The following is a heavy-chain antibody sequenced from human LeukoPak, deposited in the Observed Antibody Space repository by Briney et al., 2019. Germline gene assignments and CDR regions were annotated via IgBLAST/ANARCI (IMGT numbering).Heavy chain of an antibody. D-gene: IGHD2-2*01. V-gene: IGHV3-23*01. CDR1: GFTFSSYA. CDR2: ISGSGGST. Sequence: GGSLRLSCAASGFTFSSYAMSWVRQAPGKGLEWVSAISGSGGSTYYADSVKGRFTISRDNSKNTLYLQMNSLRAEDTAVYYCAKDRGYCSSTSCSDDDYWGQGTLVTVSS. CDR3: AKDRGYCSSTSCSDDDY. J-gene: IGHJ4*02.